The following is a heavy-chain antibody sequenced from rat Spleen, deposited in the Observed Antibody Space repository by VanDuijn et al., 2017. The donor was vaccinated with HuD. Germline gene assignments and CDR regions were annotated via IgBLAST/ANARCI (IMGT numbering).Heavy chain of an antibody. D-gene: IGHD1-4*01. CDR1: GFSLTSYS. V-gene: IGHV2-43*01. CDR2: MWYDGAT. CDR3: ARDENGYIYVWFAH. J-gene: IGHJ3*01. Sequence: QVQLKESGPGLVQPSQTLSLTCTVSGFSLTSYSVSWVRQPLGKGPEWMGRMWYDGATVYNSALKSRLSISKDTSKSQVFLKMNSLQTEDTATYYCARDENGYIYVWFAHWGQGTLVTVSS.